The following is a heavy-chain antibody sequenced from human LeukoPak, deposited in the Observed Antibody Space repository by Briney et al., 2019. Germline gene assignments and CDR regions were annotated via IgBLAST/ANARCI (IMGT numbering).Heavy chain of an antibody. D-gene: IGHD3-9*01. Sequence: PGGSLRLSCAASGFTFSSYAMSWVRRAPGKGLEWVSAISGSGGSTYYADSVKGRFTISRDNSKNTLYLQMNSLRAEDTAVYYCAKVTDFDWSYYFDYWGQGTLVTVSS. V-gene: IGHV3-23*01. CDR1: GFTFSSYA. CDR2: ISGSGGST. J-gene: IGHJ4*02. CDR3: AKVTDFDWSYYFDY.